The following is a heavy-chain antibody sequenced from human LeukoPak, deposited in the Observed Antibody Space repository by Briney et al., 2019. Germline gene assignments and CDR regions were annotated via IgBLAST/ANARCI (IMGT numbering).Heavy chain of an antibody. CDR1: GYTFTGYY. D-gene: IGHD4-17*01. V-gene: IGHV1-2*02. CDR2: INPNSGGT. CDR3: ARSDYGDYPFDY. Sequence: EASVKVSCKASGYTFTGYYMHWVRQAPGQGLEWMGWINPNSGGTNYAQKFQGRVTMTRDTSISTAYMELSRLRSDDTAVYYCARSDYGDYPFDYWGQGTLVTVSS. J-gene: IGHJ4*02.